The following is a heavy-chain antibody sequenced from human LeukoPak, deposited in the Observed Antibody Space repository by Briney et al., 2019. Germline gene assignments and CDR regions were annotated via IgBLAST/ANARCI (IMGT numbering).Heavy chain of an antibody. Sequence: EASVKVSCKASGYSFTSHYMHWVRQAPGQGLEWMGLINPSGSSTLYAQKFQGRVTMTRDMSTTTDYMELSSLRSEDTAVYYCARDNSVGDIAWWFDPWGQGTQVTVSS. D-gene: IGHD3-16*02. V-gene: IGHV1-46*01. CDR3: ARDNSVGDIAWWFDP. CDR1: GYSFTSHY. CDR2: INPSGSST. J-gene: IGHJ5*02.